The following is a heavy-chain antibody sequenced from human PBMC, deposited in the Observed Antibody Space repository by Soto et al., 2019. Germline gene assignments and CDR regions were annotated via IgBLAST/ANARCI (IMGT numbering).Heavy chain of an antibody. Sequence: PSETLSLTCTVSGGSISSYYWSWIRQPPGKGLEWIGYIYYSGSTNYNPSLKSRVTISVDTSKNQFSLKLSSVTAADTAVYYCARDQAGGPAFDYWGQGTLVTVSS. V-gene: IGHV4-59*01. CDR3: ARDQAGGPAFDY. D-gene: IGHD3-10*01. J-gene: IGHJ4*02. CDR1: GGSISSYY. CDR2: IYYSGST.